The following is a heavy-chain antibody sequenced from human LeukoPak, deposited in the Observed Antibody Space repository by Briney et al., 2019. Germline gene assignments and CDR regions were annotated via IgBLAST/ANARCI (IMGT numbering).Heavy chain of an antibody. Sequence: PGGSLRLSCAVSGFTLSSYWMHWVRQAPGKGLVWVSRINSDGSSTSYADSVKGRVTISRDNAKSTLYLQMNSLRAEDTAVYYCARGPQRGAAANYYGMDVWGQGTTVTASS. D-gene: IGHD2-2*01. J-gene: IGHJ6*02. CDR2: INSDGSST. V-gene: IGHV3-74*01. CDR3: ARGPQRGAAANYYGMDV. CDR1: GFTLSSYW.